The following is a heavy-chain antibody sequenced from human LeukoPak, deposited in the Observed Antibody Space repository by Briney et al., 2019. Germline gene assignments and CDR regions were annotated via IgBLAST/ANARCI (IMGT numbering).Heavy chain of an antibody. Sequence: ASVKVSCKVSGYTFTGYYMHWVRQAPGQGLEWMGRINPNSGGTNYAQKFQGRVTMTRDTSISTAYMELSSLRSEDTAVYYCAKAPYPVGASTYFDYWGQGTLVTVSS. CDR2: INPNSGGT. J-gene: IGHJ4*02. CDR3: AKAPYPVGASTYFDY. D-gene: IGHD1-26*01. CDR1: GYTFTGYY. V-gene: IGHV1-2*06.